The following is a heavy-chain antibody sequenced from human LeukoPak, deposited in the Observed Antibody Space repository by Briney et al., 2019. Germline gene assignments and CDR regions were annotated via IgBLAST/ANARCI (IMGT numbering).Heavy chain of an antibody. CDR2: ISSSSSYI. CDR1: GFTFSRYS. CDR3: ARDRARAYYYDTYDY. Sequence: GGSLRLSCAASGFTFSRYSMNWVRQAPGKGLEWVSSISSSSSYIYYADSVKGRFTISRDNAKNSLYLQMNSLRAEDTAVYYCARDRARAYYYDTYDYWGQGTLVTVSS. V-gene: IGHV3-21*01. J-gene: IGHJ4*02. D-gene: IGHD3-22*01.